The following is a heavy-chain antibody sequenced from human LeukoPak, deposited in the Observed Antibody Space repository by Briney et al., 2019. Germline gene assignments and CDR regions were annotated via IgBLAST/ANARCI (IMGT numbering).Heavy chain of an antibody. CDR1: GFTFSSYA. D-gene: IGHD2-2*01. CDR2: ISGGGGST. J-gene: IGHJ3*02. V-gene: IGHV3-23*01. Sequence: GGSLRLSCAASGFTFSSYAMSWLRQAPGKGREWVSAISGGGGSTYYADSVKGRFTISRDNSKNTLYLQMNSLRAEDTAVYYCAKDRQSYQLQQGIPDAFDIWGQGTMVTVSS. CDR3: AKDRQSYQLQQGIPDAFDI.